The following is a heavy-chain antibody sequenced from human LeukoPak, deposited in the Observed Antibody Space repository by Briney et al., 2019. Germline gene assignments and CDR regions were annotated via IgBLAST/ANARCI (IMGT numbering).Heavy chain of an antibody. CDR3: ARGVAGYSSSWYSDDY. CDR2: ISYDGSNK. D-gene: IGHD6-13*01. Sequence: GGSLRLSCAASGFTFSSYAMHWVRQAPGKGLEWVAVISYDGSNKYYADSVKGRFTISRDNSKNTLYLQMNSLRAEDTAVYYCARGVAGYSSSWYSDDYWGQGTLVTVSS. CDR1: GFTFSSYA. V-gene: IGHV3-30*04. J-gene: IGHJ4*02.